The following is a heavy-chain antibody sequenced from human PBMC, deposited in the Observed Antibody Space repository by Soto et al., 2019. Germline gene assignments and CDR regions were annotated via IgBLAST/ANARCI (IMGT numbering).Heavy chain of an antibody. Sequence: SETLSLTCTVSGCSISSYYWSWIRQPPGKGLEWIGYIYYSGSTNYNPSLKSRVTISVDTSKNQFSLKLSSVTAADTAVYYCATGGLGNYYYIDVWGKGTTVTVSS. J-gene: IGHJ6*03. V-gene: IGHV4-59*08. CDR3: ATGGLGNYYYIDV. CDR2: IYYSGST. D-gene: IGHD3-16*01. CDR1: GCSISSYY.